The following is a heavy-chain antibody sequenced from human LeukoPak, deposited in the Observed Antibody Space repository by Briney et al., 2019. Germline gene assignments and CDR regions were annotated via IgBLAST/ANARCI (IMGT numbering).Heavy chain of an antibody. CDR1: GGSISSYY. J-gene: IGHJ6*02. D-gene: IGHD3-22*01. CDR3: ARGGVYYYDSSGYPMDV. CDR2: IYYSGST. Sequence: SETLSLTCTVSGGSISSYYWSWIRQPPGKGLEWIGYIYYSGSTNYNPSLKSRVTISVDTSKNQFSLKLSSVTAADTAVYYCARGGVYYYDSSGYPMDVWGQGTTVTVSS. V-gene: IGHV4-59*01.